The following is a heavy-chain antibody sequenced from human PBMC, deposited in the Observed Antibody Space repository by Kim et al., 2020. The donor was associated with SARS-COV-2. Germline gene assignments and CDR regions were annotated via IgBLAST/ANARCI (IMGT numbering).Heavy chain of an antibody. V-gene: IGHV1-2*02. D-gene: IGHD6-13*01. CDR1: GYMFTAYY. CDR2: INPNNGDT. J-gene: IGHJ4*02. CDR3: ARGGTRMASAGFPIVY. Sequence: ASVKVSCKASGYMFTAYYIHWVRQAPGQGLEWMGWINPNNGDTNYPQKFQGRVTMTRDTSISTAYMEVSSLTSDDTAVYYCARGGTRMASAGFPIVYWGQGTLVTVSS.